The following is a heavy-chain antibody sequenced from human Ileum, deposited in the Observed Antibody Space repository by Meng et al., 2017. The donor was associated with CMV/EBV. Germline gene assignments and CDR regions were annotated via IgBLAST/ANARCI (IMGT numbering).Heavy chain of an antibody. J-gene: IGHJ4*02. CDR2: VSHSGVT. CDR1: VVSFSGFY. Sequence: WGEAFLRRSATISLPFAAYVVSFSGFYLRCSPQAPGKGLEWIASVSHSGVTNYKPSLKSRVTLSIDTSKNQFSLHLSSVTAADTAVYYCAREPPFVPADSWGQGTLVTVSS. D-gene: IGHD2-21*01. V-gene: IGHV4-34*01. CDR3: AREPPFVPADS.